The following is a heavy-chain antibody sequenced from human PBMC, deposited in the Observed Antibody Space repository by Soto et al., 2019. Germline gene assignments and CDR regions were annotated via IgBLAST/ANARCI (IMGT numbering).Heavy chain of an antibody. Sequence: VQMVQSGAEVRRPGASVKISCKASGYSFTNYYIHWVRQAPGQGLEWMGTVNPSDGNTVYAQNFQGRVTMTRDTSAKTVYMDLTGLRSEDAAVYFCARDRLDSGSGYDAFDIWGQGTMVNVSS. CDR2: VNPSDGNT. J-gene: IGHJ3*02. CDR1: GYSFTNYY. CDR3: ARDRLDSGSGYDAFDI. D-gene: IGHD3-3*01. V-gene: IGHV1-46*01.